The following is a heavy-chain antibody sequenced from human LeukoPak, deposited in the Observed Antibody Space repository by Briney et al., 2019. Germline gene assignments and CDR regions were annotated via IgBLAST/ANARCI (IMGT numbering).Heavy chain of an antibody. J-gene: IGHJ4*02. CDR1: GGSISGSSFW. CDR3: ARGSFHWLLD. V-gene: IGHV4-39*07. D-gene: IGHD3-9*01. Sequence: SETLSLTCTVSGGSISGSSFWWGWIRRPPGKGLEWIANIYYSGTTNYNPSLESRVAISVDTSKNQFSLKLSSVTAADTAVYYCARGSFHWLLDWGQGTLVTVSS. CDR2: IYYSGTT.